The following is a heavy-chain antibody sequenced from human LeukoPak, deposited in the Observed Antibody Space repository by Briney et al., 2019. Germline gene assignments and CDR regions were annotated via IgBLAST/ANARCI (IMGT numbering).Heavy chain of an antibody. CDR2: IYYSGST. CDR3: ARAQDPYVWGSYRYKERGAFDI. D-gene: IGHD3-16*02. J-gene: IGHJ3*02. Sequence: SETLSLTCTVSGGSISSYYWSWIRQPPGKGLEWIGYIYYSGSTNYNPSLKSRVTISVDTSKNQFSLKLSSVTAADTAVYYCARAQDPYVWGSYRYKERGAFDIWGQGTMVTVSS. CDR1: GGSISSYY. V-gene: IGHV4-59*12.